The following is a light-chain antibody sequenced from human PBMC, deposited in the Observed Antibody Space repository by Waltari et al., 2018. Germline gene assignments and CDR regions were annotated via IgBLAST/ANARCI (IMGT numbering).Light chain of an antibody. J-gene: IGLJ3*02. CDR3: YSTDSSGNHRV. CDR2: EDS. CDR1: ALPKKY. Sequence: SYELTQPPSVSVSPGHTARTTCYGDALPKKYAYWYQQKSGQAPVLVIYEDSKRPSGIPERFSGSSSGTMATLTISGAQVEDEADYYCYSTDSSGNHRVFGGGTKLTVL. V-gene: IGLV3-10*01.